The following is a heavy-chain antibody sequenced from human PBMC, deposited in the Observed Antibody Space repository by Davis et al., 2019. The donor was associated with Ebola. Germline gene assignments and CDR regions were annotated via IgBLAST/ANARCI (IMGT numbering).Heavy chain of an antibody. J-gene: IGHJ6*02. CDR2: ISSTSSRT. CDR1: GFTFSSYS. CDR3: ARDNFPEDGMDV. Sequence: GESLKISCAASGFTFSSYSMNWVRQAPGKGLEWVSSISSTSSRTYYADSVKGRFTISRDNSKNTLYLQLSSLTPEDSAVYYCARDNFPEDGMDVWGQGTTVTVSS. V-gene: IGHV3-21*04.